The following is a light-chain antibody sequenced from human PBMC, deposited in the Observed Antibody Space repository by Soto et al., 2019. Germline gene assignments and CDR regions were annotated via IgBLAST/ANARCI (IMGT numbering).Light chain of an antibody. V-gene: IGKV1-5*03. CDR1: QSISIW. J-gene: IGKJ1*01. CDR2: KAS. Sequence: DIQMTQSPSTLSASVGDRVTITYRASQSISIWLAWYQQKPGKAPKILIYKASSLESGVPSRFSGSGSGTEFTLTISSLQPDDFATYYCQQYSTCTPRTFGQGTKVDIK. CDR3: QQYSTCTPRT.